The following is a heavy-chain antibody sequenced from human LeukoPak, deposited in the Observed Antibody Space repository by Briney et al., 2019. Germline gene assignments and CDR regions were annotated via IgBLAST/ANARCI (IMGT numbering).Heavy chain of an antibody. CDR1: GFSFSDHG. CDR3: VVSAWGH. D-gene: IGHD2-8*01. CDR2: ISNSSKIT. Sequence: GGSLRLSCAGSGFSFSDHGMIWVRQAPGKGPEWISYISNSSKITYYADFVKGRFTISRDNARNSLYLQMNSLSDDDTAFYYCVVSAWGHWGQGTLVTVSS. J-gene: IGHJ4*02. V-gene: IGHV3-48*02.